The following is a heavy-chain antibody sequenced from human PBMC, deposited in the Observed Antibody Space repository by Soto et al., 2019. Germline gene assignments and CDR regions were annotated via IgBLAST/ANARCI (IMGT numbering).Heavy chain of an antibody. CDR1: VGSIGGVGYS. Sequence: TSETLSLTCAVSVGSIGGVGYSWSWIRQPPGGGLEWIGYMYHSGTFLKSPSLKTRLTMSLDMSKNQFSLTLNSMTAADTAVYYCARAQFYSGSGNYNNLMFDAWGQGIQVTVSS. D-gene: IGHD3-10*01. CDR3: ARAQFYSGSGNYNNLMFDA. CDR2: MYHSGTF. V-gene: IGHV4-30-2*01. J-gene: IGHJ5*02.